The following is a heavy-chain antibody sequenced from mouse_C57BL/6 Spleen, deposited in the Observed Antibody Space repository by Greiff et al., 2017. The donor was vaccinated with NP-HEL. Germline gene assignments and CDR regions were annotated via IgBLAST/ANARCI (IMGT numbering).Heavy chain of an antibody. CDR1: GFNIKDDY. CDR3: TTLTTVVAPFFDY. J-gene: IGHJ2*01. Sequence: VQLQQSGAELVRPGASVKLSCTASGFNIKDDYMHWVKQRPEQGLEWIGWIDPENGDTEYASKFQGKATITADTSSNTAYLQLSSLTSEDTAVYYCTTLTTVVAPFFDYWGQSTTLTVSS. D-gene: IGHD1-1*01. V-gene: IGHV14-4*01. CDR2: IDPENGDT.